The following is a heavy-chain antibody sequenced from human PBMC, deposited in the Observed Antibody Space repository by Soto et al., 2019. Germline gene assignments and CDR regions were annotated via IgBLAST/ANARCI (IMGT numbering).Heavy chain of an antibody. J-gene: IGHJ4*02. CDR1: GFSFTNAW. D-gene: IGHD5-12*01. CDR3: AADIPSQGRGEFDF. V-gene: IGHV3-15*07. CDR2: IKGQIDYEAT. Sequence: EAQLVEYGGGLVKTGESLRLSCSAAGFSFTNAWINWVRQAPGKGLEWVGHIKGQIDYEATDYAAPVRGRFTFSRDDSTNTVYLQMNSLKADDTAVYYCAADIPSQGRGEFDFWGQGTGVTVSS.